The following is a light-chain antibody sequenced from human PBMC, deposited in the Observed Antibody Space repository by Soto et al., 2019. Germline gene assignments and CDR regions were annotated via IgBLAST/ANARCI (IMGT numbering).Light chain of an antibody. V-gene: IGKV3-20*01. CDR3: QHYGGSIT. CDR1: QSVSSSY. CDR2: GAS. J-gene: IGKJ5*01. Sequence: EIVLTQSPGTLSLSLGETATLSCRASQSVSSSYLAWYQHKPGQAPRLLIYGASRRATGIPDRFSGSGSGTDFTLTISSLDPDDFAVYYCQHYGGSITCGQGTRLEI.